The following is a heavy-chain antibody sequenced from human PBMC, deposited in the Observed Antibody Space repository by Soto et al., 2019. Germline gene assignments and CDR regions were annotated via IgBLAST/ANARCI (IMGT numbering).Heavy chain of an antibody. CDR3: ARRSDYGDALDI. V-gene: IGHV1-69*13. J-gene: IGHJ3*02. CDR1: GGTFSSYA. CDR2: IIPIFGTA. Sequence: GASVKVSCKASGGTFSSYAISWVRQAPGQGLEWMGGIIPIFGTANYAQKSQGRVTITADESTSTAYMELSSLRSEDTAVYYCARRSDYGDALDIWGQGTMVTVSS. D-gene: IGHD3-16*01.